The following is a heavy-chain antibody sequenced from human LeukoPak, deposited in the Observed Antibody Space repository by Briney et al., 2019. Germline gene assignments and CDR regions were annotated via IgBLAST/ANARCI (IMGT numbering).Heavy chain of an antibody. J-gene: IGHJ4*02. Sequence: SGPTLVNPTQTLTLTCTFSGFSLSTSGVGVGWIRQPPGKALEWLALFYWDDDKRYSPSLKSRLTITKDTSKNQVVLTMINMDPVDTATYYCAHLLAVAGIGNHYFDYWGQGTLVTVSS. V-gene: IGHV2-5*02. CDR3: AHLLAVAGIGNHYFDY. D-gene: IGHD6-19*01. CDR1: GFSLSTSGVG. CDR2: FYWDDDK.